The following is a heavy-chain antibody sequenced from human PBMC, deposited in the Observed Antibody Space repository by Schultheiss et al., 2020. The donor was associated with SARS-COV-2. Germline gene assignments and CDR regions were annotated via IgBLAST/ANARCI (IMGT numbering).Heavy chain of an antibody. V-gene: IGHV4-61*05. CDR2: IYYSGST. CDR1: GGSISSSSYY. D-gene: IGHD3-10*01. Sequence: SQTLSLTCTVSGGSISSSSYYWGWIRQPPGKGLEWIGYIYYSGSTNYNPSLKSRVTISVDTSKNQFSLKLSSVTAADTAVYYCARGGSGSYSSYYYYYYMDVWGKGTAVTVSS. J-gene: IGHJ6*03. CDR3: ARGGSGSYSSYYYYYYMDV.